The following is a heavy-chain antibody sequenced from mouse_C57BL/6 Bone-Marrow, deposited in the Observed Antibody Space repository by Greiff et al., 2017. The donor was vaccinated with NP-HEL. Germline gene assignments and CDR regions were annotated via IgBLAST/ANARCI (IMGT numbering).Heavy chain of an antibody. Sequence: VQLQQSGAELVRPGASVKLSCTASGFNIKDYYMHWVKQRPEQGLEWIGRIDPEDGATEYAPKFQGKATMTADTSSNTAYLQLSSLTSEDTAVYYCTHDYDGPLFDYWGQGTTLTVSS. CDR3: THDYDGPLFDY. CDR1: GFNIKDYY. CDR2: IDPEDGAT. V-gene: IGHV14-1*01. J-gene: IGHJ2*01. D-gene: IGHD2-4*01.